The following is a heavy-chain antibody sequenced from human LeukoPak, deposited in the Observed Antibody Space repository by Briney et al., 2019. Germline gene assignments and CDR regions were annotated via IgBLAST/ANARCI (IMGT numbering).Heavy chain of an antibody. CDR1: GYTFRSNW. D-gene: IGHD6-13*01. Sequence: GESLKISCETSGYTFRSNWIAWVRQVPGKGLEWMGIIYPGDSDTRYSPSFQGQVTISADKSINTGYLQWSSLKASDTAMYYCATTAPYSSRTRAFDVWGQGTMVTVSS. J-gene: IGHJ3*01. CDR3: ATTAPYSSRTRAFDV. V-gene: IGHV5-51*01. CDR2: IYPGDSDT.